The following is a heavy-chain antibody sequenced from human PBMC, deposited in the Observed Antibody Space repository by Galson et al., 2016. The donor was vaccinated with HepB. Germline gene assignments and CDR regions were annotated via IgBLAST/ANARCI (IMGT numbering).Heavy chain of an antibody. J-gene: IGHJ6*03. D-gene: IGHD3-10*01. CDR3: ARGSGSGSSRFRFYFYMDM. CDR2: IRSKTYGVTS. V-gene: IGHV3-49*03. CDR1: GFTFGDYA. Sequence: SLRLSCAASGFTFGDYALSWFRQAPGKGLEWVGFIRSKTYGVTSEYAASVKGRFTISRDDSKSIAYLQMNSLRVDDSAIYYCARGSGSGSSRFRFYFYMDMWGKATTVTVSS.